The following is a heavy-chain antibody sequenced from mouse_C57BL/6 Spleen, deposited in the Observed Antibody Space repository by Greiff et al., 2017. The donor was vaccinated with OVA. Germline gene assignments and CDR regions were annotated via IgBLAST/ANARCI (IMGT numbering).Heavy chain of an antibody. CDR2: ISSGSSTI. Sequence: EVHLVESGGGLVKPGGSLKLSCAASGFTFSDYGMHWVRQAPEKGLEWVAYISSGSSTIYYAETVKGRFTISRDKAKNTLFLQMTSLRSEDTAMYYCARRRNYDWDFDVWGTGTTVTVSS. CDR3: ARRRNYDWDFDV. CDR1: GFTFSDYG. D-gene: IGHD1-1*01. V-gene: IGHV5-17*01. J-gene: IGHJ1*03.